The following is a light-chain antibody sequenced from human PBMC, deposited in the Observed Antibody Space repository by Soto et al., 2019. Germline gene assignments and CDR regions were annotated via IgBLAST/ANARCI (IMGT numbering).Light chain of an antibody. CDR3: MQSTQLPPT. V-gene: IGKV2D-29*02. CDR1: QSLLHITGETF. Sequence: DVVMTQTPLSLSVTPGKPASISCKSSQSLLHITGETFLFWYLQKPGKSPQLLIYGVSTRGSGVPDRFSGSGSGTDFTLEISRVETDDVGIYYCMQSTQLPPTFGQGTRLEIK. J-gene: IGKJ5*01. CDR2: GVS.